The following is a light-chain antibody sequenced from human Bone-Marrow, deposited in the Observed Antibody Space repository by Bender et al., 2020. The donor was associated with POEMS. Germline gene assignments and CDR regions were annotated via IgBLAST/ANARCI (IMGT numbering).Light chain of an antibody. CDR1: NSYVGDYTA. V-gene: IGLV2-11*01. J-gene: IGLJ1*01. CDR3: CSYAGSYTYV. Sequence: QSALTQPASVSGSPGQSVTISCTGTNSYVGDYTAVSWYQQHPGKAPKLMIYDVSKRPSGDPDRFSGSKSGNTASLTISGLQAEDEADYYCCSYAGSYTYVFGTGTKVTVL. CDR2: DVS.